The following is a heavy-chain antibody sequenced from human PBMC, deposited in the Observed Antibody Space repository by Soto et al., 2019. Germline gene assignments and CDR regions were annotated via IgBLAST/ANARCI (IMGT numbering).Heavy chain of an antibody. CDR3: ARVDCSVASCRFFDY. J-gene: IGHJ4*02. CDR1: GDSVSSNSAT. Sequence: PSQTLSLTCAISGDSVSSNSATWNWIRQSPSRGLEWLGRTYYRSQWFNDYAVSVKSRITINPDTSKNQFSLQLNSVTPEDTAVYYCARVDCSVASCRFFDYWGQGTLVTVSS. D-gene: IGHD2-15*01. CDR2: TYYRSQWFN. V-gene: IGHV6-1*01.